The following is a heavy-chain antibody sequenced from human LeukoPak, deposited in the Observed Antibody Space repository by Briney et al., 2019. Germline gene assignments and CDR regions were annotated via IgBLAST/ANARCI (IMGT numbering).Heavy chain of an antibody. V-gene: IGHV1-69*13. Sequence: ASVKVSCKASGGTFSSYAISWVRQAPGQGLEWMGGIIPIFGTANYAQKFQGRVTITADESTSTAYMELSSLRSEDTAVYYCARARYSYGYFFSGYSDYWGQGTLVTVSS. D-gene: IGHD5-18*01. CDR3: ARARYSYGYFFSGYSDY. J-gene: IGHJ4*02. CDR1: GGTFSSYA. CDR2: IIPIFGTA.